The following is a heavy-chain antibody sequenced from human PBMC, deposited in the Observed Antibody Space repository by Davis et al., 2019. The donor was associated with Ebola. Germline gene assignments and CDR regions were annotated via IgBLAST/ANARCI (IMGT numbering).Heavy chain of an antibody. D-gene: IGHD2-2*01. Sequence: GESLKISCKGSGYSFTSYWIGWVRQMPGKGLEWMGIIYPGDSDTRYSPSFQGQVTISADKSISTAYLQWSSLKASDTAVYYCARLGGYCSSTSCSDYYYYGMDVWGQGTTVTVSS. V-gene: IGHV5-51*01. CDR1: GYSFTSYW. J-gene: IGHJ6*02. CDR3: ARLGGYCSSTSCSDYYYYGMDV. CDR2: IYPGDSDT.